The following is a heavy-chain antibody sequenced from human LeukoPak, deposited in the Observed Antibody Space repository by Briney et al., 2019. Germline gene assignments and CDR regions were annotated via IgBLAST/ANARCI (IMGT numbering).Heavy chain of an antibody. Sequence: ASVKVSCKASGYTFTSYGISWVRQAPGQGLEWMGWISAYNGNTSYAQKLQGRVTMTTDTSTSTAYMELRSLRSDDTAVYYCARDGDYDSSGYYYVSHTRPFDYWGQGTLVTVSS. CDR2: ISAYNGNT. CDR1: GYTFTSYG. V-gene: IGHV1-18*01. CDR3: ARDGDYDSSGYYYVSHTRPFDY. J-gene: IGHJ4*02. D-gene: IGHD3-22*01.